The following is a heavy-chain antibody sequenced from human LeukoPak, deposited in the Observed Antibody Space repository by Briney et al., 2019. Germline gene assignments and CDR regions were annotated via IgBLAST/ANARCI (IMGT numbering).Heavy chain of an antibody. V-gene: IGHV1-18*01. J-gene: IGHJ4*02. CDR1: GYTFTSYG. D-gene: IGHD5-18*01. CDR2: ISAYNGNT. Sequence: ASVKVSCKASGYTFTSYGISWVRQAPGQGLEWMGWISAYNGNTNYAQKLQGRVTMTTDTSTSTAYMELRSLRSDDTAVYYCAGEVWRGYSYGYIDYWGQGTLVTVSS. CDR3: AGEVWRGYSYGYIDY.